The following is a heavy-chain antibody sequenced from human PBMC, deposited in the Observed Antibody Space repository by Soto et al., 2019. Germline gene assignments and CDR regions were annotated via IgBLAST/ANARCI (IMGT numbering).Heavy chain of an antibody. CDR1: GGSISSYY. J-gene: IGHJ4*02. D-gene: IGHD6-13*01. CDR2: IYYSGST. CDR3: ARQTHSSSWKAPYFDY. V-gene: IGHV4-59*08. Sequence: PSETLSLTCTVSGGSISSYYWNWIRQSPGKGLEWIGFIYYSGSTNYNPSLKSRVTISVDTSKNQFSLKLSSVTAADTAVYYCARQTHSSSWKAPYFDYWGQRTLVTVSS.